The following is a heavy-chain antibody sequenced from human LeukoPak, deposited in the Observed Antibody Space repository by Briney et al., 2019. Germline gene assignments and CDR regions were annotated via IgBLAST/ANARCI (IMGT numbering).Heavy chain of an antibody. CDR2: INSSGGST. CDR3: ARSWVVAPPSSGMDV. CDR1: GYTFTSYY. D-gene: IGHD2-15*01. V-gene: IGHV1-46*01. Sequence: ASVKVSCKASGYTFTSYYMHWVRQAPGQGLEWMGIINSSGGSTSYAQKFQGRVTMTRDTSTSTVYMELSSLRSEDTAVYYCARSWVVAPPSSGMDVWGQGTTVTVSS. J-gene: IGHJ6*02.